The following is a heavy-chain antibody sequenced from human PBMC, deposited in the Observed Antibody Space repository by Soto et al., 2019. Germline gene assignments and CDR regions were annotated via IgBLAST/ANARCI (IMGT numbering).Heavy chain of an antibody. CDR1: GYSFTSYW. CDR2: IYPGDSDT. J-gene: IGHJ3*02. V-gene: IGHV5-51*01. Sequence: PVESLKISCNGSGYSFTSYWIGWVRQMPWKGLEWMGIIYPGDSDTRYSPSFQGQVTISADKSISTAYLQWSSLKASDTAMYYCARVLSYYYDSSGYYDAFDIWGQGTMVTVSS. D-gene: IGHD3-22*01. CDR3: ARVLSYYYDSSGYYDAFDI.